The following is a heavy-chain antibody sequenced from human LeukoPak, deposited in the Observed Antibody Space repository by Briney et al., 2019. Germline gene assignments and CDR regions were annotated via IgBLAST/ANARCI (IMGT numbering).Heavy chain of an antibody. CDR2: ISGSGDNT. CDR1: GLSFRSYG. V-gene: IGHV3-23*01. D-gene: IGHD2-8*01. CDR3: AKCWTSDGVCLNFDH. Sequence: PGGSLRLSSEASGLSFRSYGMSWVRQAPGKGLEWVSGISGSGDNTYYTDSVKGRFTISRDNSKNTLYLQMNSLRVEDTAVYYCAKCWTSDGVCLNFDHWGQGALVTVSS. J-gene: IGHJ4*02.